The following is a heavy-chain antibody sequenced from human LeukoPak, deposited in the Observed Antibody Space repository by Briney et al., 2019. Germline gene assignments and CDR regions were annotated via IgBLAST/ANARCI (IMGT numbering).Heavy chain of an antibody. J-gene: IGHJ5*02. D-gene: IGHD3-10*01. V-gene: IGHV4-4*07. CDR3: ARAWRGSGSYLRMGNWFDP. CDR2: ISSSGST. Sequence: SETLSLTCSVSGDSISYFYWSWIRQAAGKGLEWIGRISSSGSTDYNASLKSRVSMSIDTSKNQLSLKVISVTAADTAVYYCARAWRGSGSYLRMGNWFDPWGQGTLVTVSS. CDR1: GDSISYFY.